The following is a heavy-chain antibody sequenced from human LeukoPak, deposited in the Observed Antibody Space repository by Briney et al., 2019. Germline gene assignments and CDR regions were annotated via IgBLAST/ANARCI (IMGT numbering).Heavy chain of an antibody. D-gene: IGHD3-3*01. CDR1: GASISTIISY. Sequence: SETLSLTCTVSGASISTIISYWGWVRQTPGKGLEWIGSIYYSGSTNYNPSLKSRVTMSVDTSKNQFSLKLSSVTAADTAVYYCARERFLEWLLYHDAFDIWGQGTMVTVSS. CDR2: IYYSGST. V-gene: IGHV4-39*07. CDR3: ARERFLEWLLYHDAFDI. J-gene: IGHJ3*02.